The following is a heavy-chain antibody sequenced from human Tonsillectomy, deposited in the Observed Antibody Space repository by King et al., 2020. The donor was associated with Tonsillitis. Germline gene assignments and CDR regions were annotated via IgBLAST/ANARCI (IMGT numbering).Heavy chain of an antibody. Sequence: VQLVESGGNLVQPGRSLRLSCAASGFTFDDYGMHWVRQAPGKGLEWVSGISGNSGRIVYADSVKGRFTISRDNAKNSLYLQMSSLRPEDTAFYYCAKEIASTYWYYFDYWGQGALVTVSS. CDR2: ISGNSGRI. CDR1: GFTFDDYG. V-gene: IGHV3-9*01. D-gene: IGHD2-8*02. CDR3: AKEIASTYWYYFDY. J-gene: IGHJ4*02.